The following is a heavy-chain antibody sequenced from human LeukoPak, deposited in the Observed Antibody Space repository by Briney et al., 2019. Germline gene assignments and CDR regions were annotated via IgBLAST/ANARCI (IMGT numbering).Heavy chain of an antibody. V-gene: IGHV1-8*01. Sequence: ASVTVSCKASGYTFTSYDINWVRQATGQGLEWMGWMSPNSDNTGYAQKFQGRVTFTRDTSISTAYMELRSLTSEDTAVYYCARDYGGSSGWFDPWGQGTLVTVSS. CDR1: GYTFTSYD. J-gene: IGHJ5*02. CDR2: MSPNSDNT. D-gene: IGHD4-23*01. CDR3: ARDYGGSSGWFDP.